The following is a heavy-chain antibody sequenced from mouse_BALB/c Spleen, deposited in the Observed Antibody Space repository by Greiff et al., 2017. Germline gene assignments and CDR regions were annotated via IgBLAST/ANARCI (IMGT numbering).Heavy chain of an antibody. CDR3: ARNGPYYRYGWYFDV. CDR1: GFSLTSYG. Sequence: QVQLKQSGPGLVQPSQSLSITCTVSGFSLTSYGVHWVRQSPGKGLEWLGVIWSGGSTDYNAAFISRLSISKDNSKSQLFFKMNSLQANDTAIYYCARNGPYYRYGWYFDVWGAGTTVTVSS. D-gene: IGHD2-14*01. V-gene: IGHV2-2*02. CDR2: IWSGGST. J-gene: IGHJ1*01.